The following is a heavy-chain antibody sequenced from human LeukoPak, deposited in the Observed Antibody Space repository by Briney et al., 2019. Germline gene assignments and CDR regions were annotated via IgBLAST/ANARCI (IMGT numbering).Heavy chain of an antibody. D-gene: IGHD3-10*01. Sequence: SQTLSLTCTVSGGSISSGDYYWSWIRQPPGKGLECIGYIYYSGSTYYNPSLKSRVTISVDTSKNQFSLKLSSVTAADTAVYYCARGQTMVRGVVDYWGQGTLVTVSS. V-gene: IGHV4-30-4*01. CDR3: ARGQTMVRGVVDY. CDR1: GGSISSGDYY. J-gene: IGHJ4*02. CDR2: IYYSGST.